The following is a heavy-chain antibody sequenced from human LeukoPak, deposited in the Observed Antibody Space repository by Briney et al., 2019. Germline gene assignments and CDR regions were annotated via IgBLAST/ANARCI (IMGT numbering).Heavy chain of an antibody. CDR2: IYYSGST. Sequence: SETLSLTCTVSGGSISSSSYYWGWIRQPPGKGLEWIGSIYYSGSTYYNPSLKSRVTISVDTSKNQFSLKLSSVTAADTAVYYCARAHAYYYDSSGYRGYFDYWGQGTLVTVSS. J-gene: IGHJ4*02. D-gene: IGHD3-22*01. CDR1: GGSISSSSYY. V-gene: IGHV4-39*07. CDR3: ARAHAYYYDSSGYRGYFDY.